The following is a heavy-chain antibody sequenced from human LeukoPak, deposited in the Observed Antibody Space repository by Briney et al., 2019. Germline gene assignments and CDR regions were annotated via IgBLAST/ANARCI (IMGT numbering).Heavy chain of an antibody. V-gene: IGHV4-61*01. CDR3: ASGSSSSVFDY. CDR1: GGSISSSSYY. Sequence: SETLSLTCTVSGGSISSSSYYWSWIRQPPGKGLEWIGYIYYSGSTNYNPSLKSRVTISVDTSKNQFSLKLSSVTAADTAVYYCASGSSSSVFDYWGQGTLVTVSS. J-gene: IGHJ4*02. CDR2: IYYSGST. D-gene: IGHD6-6*01.